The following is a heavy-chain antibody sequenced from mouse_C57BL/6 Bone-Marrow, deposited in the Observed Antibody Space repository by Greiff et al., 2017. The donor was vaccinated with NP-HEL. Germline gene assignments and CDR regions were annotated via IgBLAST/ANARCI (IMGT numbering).Heavy chain of an antibody. D-gene: IGHD1-1*01. CDR3: TRCYGSSYWYFEV. Sequence: QVQLQQSGAELVRPGASVTLSCKASGYTFTDYEMHWVKQTPVHGLEWIGAIDPETGGTAYNQKFKGKAILTADKSSSTAYMELRSLTSEDSAVYYCTRCYGSSYWYFEVWGTGTTVTVSS. CDR1: GYTFTDYE. V-gene: IGHV1-15*01. J-gene: IGHJ1*03. CDR2: IDPETGGT.